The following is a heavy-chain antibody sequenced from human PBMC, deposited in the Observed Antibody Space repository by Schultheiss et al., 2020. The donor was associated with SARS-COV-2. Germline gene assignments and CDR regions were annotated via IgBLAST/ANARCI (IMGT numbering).Heavy chain of an antibody. CDR2: ISWNSGSI. D-gene: IGHD1-26*01. V-gene: IGHV3-9*01. CDR3: ARPRSGVSGSYSLDY. CDR1: GFTFDDYA. J-gene: IGHJ4*02. Sequence: GGSLRLSCAASGFTFDDYAMHWVRQAPGKGLEWVSGISWNSGSIGYADSVKGRFTISRDNAKKSLYLQMNSLRAEDTALYYCARPRSGVSGSYSLDYWGQGTLVTVSS.